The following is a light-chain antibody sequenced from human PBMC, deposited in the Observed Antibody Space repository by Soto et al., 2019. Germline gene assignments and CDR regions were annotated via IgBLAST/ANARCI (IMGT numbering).Light chain of an antibody. CDR2: AAA. J-gene: IGKJ2*01. Sequence: AIRMTQSPSSFSASTGDRVTITCRASQGISSYLAWYQQKQGKAPKLLIYAAATLQRGAPSRFSASGSGTDFTLTISRLQSEDFATYYCQQYLSYPYTFGQGTKLEI. CDR1: QGISSY. CDR3: QQYLSYPYT. V-gene: IGKV1-8*01.